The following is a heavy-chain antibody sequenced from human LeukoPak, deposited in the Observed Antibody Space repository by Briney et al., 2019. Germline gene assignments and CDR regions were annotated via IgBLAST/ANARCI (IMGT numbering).Heavy chain of an antibody. Sequence: GASVKVSCKASGYTFTGYYMHWVRQAPGQGLEWMGWINPNSDGTNYAQKFQGRVTMTRDTSISTAYMELRSLRPDDTAVYYCTRGAMGFGELLYYFDYWGQGTLVTVSS. V-gene: IGHV1-2*02. D-gene: IGHD3-10*01. CDR2: INPNSDGT. CDR1: GYTFTGYY. J-gene: IGHJ4*02. CDR3: TRGAMGFGELLYYFDY.